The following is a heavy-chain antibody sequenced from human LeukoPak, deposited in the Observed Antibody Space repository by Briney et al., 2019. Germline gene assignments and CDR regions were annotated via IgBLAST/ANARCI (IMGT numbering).Heavy chain of an antibody. Sequence: GGTLRLSCAASGFTFSSYSMNWVRQAPGKGLEWVSYISSSSSTIYYADSVKGRFTISRDNAKNSLYLQMNSLRAEDTAVYYCARDYGITGTYYYYYYMDVWGKGTTVTVSS. V-gene: IGHV3-48*01. CDR1: GFTFSSYS. J-gene: IGHJ6*03. CDR2: ISSSSSTI. CDR3: ARDYGITGTYYYYYYMDV. D-gene: IGHD1-20*01.